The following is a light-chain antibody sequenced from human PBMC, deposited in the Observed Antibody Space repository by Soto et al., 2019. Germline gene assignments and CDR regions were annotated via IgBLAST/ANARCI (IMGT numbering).Light chain of an antibody. CDR1: QSVGSTY. V-gene: IGKV3-20*01. J-gene: IGKJ1*01. CDR3: QQYISSPGT. CDR2: GAS. Sequence: EIVLTQSPGTLSLSPGERATLSCRASQSVGSTYLAWYQQKPGQAPRLLIYGASSRATGIPDRFSGSGSGTDFILTISRLEPEDFAVYYCQQYISSPGTFGQGSKV.